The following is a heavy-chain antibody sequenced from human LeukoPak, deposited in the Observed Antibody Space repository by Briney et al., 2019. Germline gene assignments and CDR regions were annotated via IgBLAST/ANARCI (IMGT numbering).Heavy chain of an antibody. CDR2: TSYDGSNN. CDR3: AKKSPGTYYAPPDY. J-gene: IGHJ4*02. D-gene: IGHD3-10*01. CDR1: GFTFSSYG. Sequence: GGSLRLSCAASGFTFSSYGMHWVRQAPGKGLEWVAVTSYDGSNNNYADSVKGRFTISRDNSKNTLYLQMNSLRAEDTAVYYCAKKSPGTYYAPPDYWGQGTLVTVSS. V-gene: IGHV3-30*18.